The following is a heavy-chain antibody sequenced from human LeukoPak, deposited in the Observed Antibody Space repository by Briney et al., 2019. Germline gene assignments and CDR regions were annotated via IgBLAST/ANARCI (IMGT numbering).Heavy chain of an antibody. CDR2: IWYDGSNK. V-gene: IGHV3-33*01. J-gene: IGHJ6*02. D-gene: IGHD4-17*01. Sequence: PGRSLRLSCAASGFTFSSYGMYWVRQAPGKGLEWVAVIWYDGSNKYYADSVKGRFTISRDNSKNTLYLQMNSLRAEDTAVYYCARGYGDKASNLYYYYGMDVWGQGTTVTVSS. CDR1: GFTFSSYG. CDR3: ARGYGDKASNLYYYYGMDV.